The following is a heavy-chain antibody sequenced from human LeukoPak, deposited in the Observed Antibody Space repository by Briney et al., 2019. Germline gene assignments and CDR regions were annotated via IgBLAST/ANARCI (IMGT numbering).Heavy chain of an antibody. CDR3: ANDYCGGDCYSFGNFDY. CDR1: GFTFSSYG. CDR2: IRYDGSNK. Sequence: PGGSLRLTCAASGFTFSSYGMHCVRQAPGKGLEWVAFIRYDGSNKYYADSVKGRFTISRDNSKNTLYLQMNSLRAEDTAVYYCANDYCGGDCYSFGNFDYWGQGTLVTVSS. D-gene: IGHD2-21*02. J-gene: IGHJ4*02. V-gene: IGHV3-30*02.